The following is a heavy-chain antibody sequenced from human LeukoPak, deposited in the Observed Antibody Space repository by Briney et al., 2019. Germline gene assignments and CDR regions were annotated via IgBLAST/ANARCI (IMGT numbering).Heavy chain of an antibody. D-gene: IGHD3/OR15-3a*01. CDR2: MNPNSGNT. CDR3: ARGLRVHGFLTGDGY. V-gene: IGHV1-8*01. J-gene: IGHJ4*02. CDR1: GYTFTSYD. Sequence: ASVKVSCKSSGYTFTSYDINWVRQATGQGLEWMGWMNPNSGNTGYAQKFQGRVTMTRNTSISTAYMELSSLRSEDTAVYYCARGLRVHGFLTGDGYWGQGTLVTVSS.